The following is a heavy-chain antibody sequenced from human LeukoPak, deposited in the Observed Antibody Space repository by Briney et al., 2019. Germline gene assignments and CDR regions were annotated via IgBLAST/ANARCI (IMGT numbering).Heavy chain of an antibody. CDR3: ARVADSYYYMDV. Sequence: SETLSLTCTVSGDSISSHDWSWIRQPPGNGLHWIGYIYYSGNTNYNPSLESRVTISVDTSRSQFSLKVSSVTAADTAVYYCARVADSYYYMDVWGKGTTVTVSS. V-gene: IGHV4-59*11. CDR1: GDSISSHD. J-gene: IGHJ6*03. CDR2: IYYSGNT.